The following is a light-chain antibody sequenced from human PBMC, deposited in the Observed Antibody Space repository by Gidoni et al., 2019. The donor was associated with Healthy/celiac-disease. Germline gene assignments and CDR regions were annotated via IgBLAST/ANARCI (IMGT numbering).Light chain of an antibody. J-gene: IGKJ1*01. CDR3: QQYGSSPWT. V-gene: IGKV3-20*01. Sequence: ELVLPQSPATLSLSPGERATLSSRASQSVSSSYLAWYQQKPGQAPRLLIYGASSRATGIPDRFSGSGSGTDFTLTISRLEPEDFAVYYCQQYGSSPWTFGQGTKVEIK. CDR1: QSVSSSY. CDR2: GAS.